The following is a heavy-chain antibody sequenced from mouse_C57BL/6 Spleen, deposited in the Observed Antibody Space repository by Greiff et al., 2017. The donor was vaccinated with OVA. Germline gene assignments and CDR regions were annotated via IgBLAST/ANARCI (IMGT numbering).Heavy chain of an antibody. V-gene: IGHV14-1*01. D-gene: IGHD1-1*01. CDR2: IDHEDGDT. Sequence: VQLQQSEAELVRPGASVKLSCTASGFNIKDYYMPWVKQSPEQGLEWIGRIDHEDGDTEYAPSFQGHATITADTSSNTAYLQLSSLTSEDTAVYYCTTDYGYFDYWGQGTTLTVSS. CDR1: GFNIKDYY. J-gene: IGHJ2*01. CDR3: TTDYGYFDY.